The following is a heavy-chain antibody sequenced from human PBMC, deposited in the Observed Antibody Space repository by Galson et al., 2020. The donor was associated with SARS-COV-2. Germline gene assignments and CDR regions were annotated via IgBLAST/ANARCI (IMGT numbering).Heavy chain of an antibody. CDR2: ISSSGITI. J-gene: IGHJ6*01. CDR3: ARDGGGIYGMDV. CDR1: GFTFSDYY. V-gene: IGHV3-11*01. Sequence: SCAASGFTFSDYYMIWIRQAPGKGLEWVSSISSSGITIDYADSVKGRFTISRDNAKNSVYLQMNSLRAEDTAVYYCARDGGGIYGMDVWGQGTTVTVSS. D-gene: IGHD3-16*01.